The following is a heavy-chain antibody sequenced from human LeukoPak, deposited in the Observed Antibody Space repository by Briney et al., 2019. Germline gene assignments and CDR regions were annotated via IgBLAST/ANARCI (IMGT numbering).Heavy chain of an antibody. J-gene: IGHJ4*02. Sequence: ETSETLSLTCTVSGGSISSGDYYWSWIRQPPGKGLEWIGYIYYSGSTYYNPSLKSRVTISVDTSKNQFSLKLSSVTAADTAVYYCARRRWFGGFLDLDYWGQGTLVTVSS. CDR3: ARRRWFGGFLDLDY. D-gene: IGHD3-10*01. CDR2: IYYSGST. CDR1: GGSISSGDYY. V-gene: IGHV4-30-4*01.